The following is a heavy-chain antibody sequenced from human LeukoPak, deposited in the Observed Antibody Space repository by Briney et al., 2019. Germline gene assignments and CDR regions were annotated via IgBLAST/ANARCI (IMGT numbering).Heavy chain of an antibody. D-gene: IGHD5-24*01. V-gene: IGHV3-21*01. J-gene: IGHJ6*03. Sequence: PGGSLRLSCAASGFTFSSYAMSWVRQAPGKGLEWVSSISSSSSYIYYADSVKGRFTISRDNAKNSLYLQMNSLRAEDTAVYYCARVAGQMATISGNYYYYYYMDVWGKGTTVTISS. CDR2: ISSSSSYI. CDR3: ARVAGQMATISGNYYYYYYMDV. CDR1: GFTFSSYA.